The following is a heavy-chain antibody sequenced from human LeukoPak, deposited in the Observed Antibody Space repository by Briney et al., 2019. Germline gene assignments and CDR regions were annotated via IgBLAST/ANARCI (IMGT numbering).Heavy chain of an antibody. Sequence: GGSLRLSCAASGFTFSSYGMSWVRQAPGKGLEWVSAISGSGGSTYYADSVKGRFTISRGNSKNTLYLQMNSLRAEDTAIYYCARDERLLSFLKWGQGTLVTVSS. CDR3: ARDERLLSFLK. CDR1: GFTFSSYG. D-gene: IGHD3-3*01. J-gene: IGHJ4*02. CDR2: ISGSGGST. V-gene: IGHV3-23*01.